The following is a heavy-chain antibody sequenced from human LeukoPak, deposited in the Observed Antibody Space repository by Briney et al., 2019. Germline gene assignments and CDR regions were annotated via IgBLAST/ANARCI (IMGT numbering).Heavy chain of an antibody. J-gene: IGHJ5*02. CDR2: ISHRGHST. V-gene: IGHV1-46*04. CDR3: ARGFSSGWHLGTGFDP. Sequence: GASVKVSCTASENTFTNYYMHWVRQVPGQGLEWLGFISHRGHSTTHAQRLQGRASVTRDTSTSTVYMELNSLRSDDTAVYFCARGFSSGWHLGTGFDPWGQGTLVTVSS. CDR1: ENTFTNYY. D-gene: IGHD3-22*01.